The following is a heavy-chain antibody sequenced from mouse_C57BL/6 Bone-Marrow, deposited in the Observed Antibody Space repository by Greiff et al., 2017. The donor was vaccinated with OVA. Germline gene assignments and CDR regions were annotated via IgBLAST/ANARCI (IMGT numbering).Heavy chain of an antibody. D-gene: IGHD1-1*01. Sequence: QVQLQQSGAELMKPGASVKLSCKATGYTFTGYWIEWVKQRPGHGLEWIGEILPGSGSTNYNEKFKGKATFTADTSYNTAYLQLSMLTTEDSAIYNCARVANYYGSSYWYFDVWGTGTTVTVSS. J-gene: IGHJ1*03. CDR3: ARVANYYGSSYWYFDV. V-gene: IGHV1-9*01. CDR1: GYTFTGYW. CDR2: ILPGSGST.